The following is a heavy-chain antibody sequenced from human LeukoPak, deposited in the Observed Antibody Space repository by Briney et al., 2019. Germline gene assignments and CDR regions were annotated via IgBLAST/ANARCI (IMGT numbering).Heavy chain of an antibody. V-gene: IGHV3-21*01. J-gene: IGHJ4*02. CDR1: VFTFSTYS. Sequence: GGSLRLSCAASVFTFSTYSGNWIRQARGKGLEWVSSISDDSNYIFYADSVKGRFTISRGNPKNSLYLQMNSLTAEDSAVYYCASRRGSNRPFDYWGQGTLVTVSS. CDR2: ISDDSNYI. CDR3: ASRRGSNRPFDY. D-gene: IGHD1-26*01.